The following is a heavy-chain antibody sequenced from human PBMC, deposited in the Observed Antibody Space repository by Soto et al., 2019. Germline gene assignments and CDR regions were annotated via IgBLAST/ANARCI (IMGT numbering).Heavy chain of an antibody. Sequence: PSETLSSTCAVSGDSVTSNVRWSWVRQPPGKGLEWVGEAYHNGLTDYNPSLKSRVSMSVDTYKNEFSLTLTYLTAADTAIYYCARDAAVPGESDRFDYWGQGTLVTVSS. D-gene: IGHD6-19*01. CDR2: AYHNGLT. J-gene: IGHJ4*02. CDR1: GDSVTSNVR. CDR3: ARDAAVPGESDRFDY. V-gene: IGHV4-4*02.